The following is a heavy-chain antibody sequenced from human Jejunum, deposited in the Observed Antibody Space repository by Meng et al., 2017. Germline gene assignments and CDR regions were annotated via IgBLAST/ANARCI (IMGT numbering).Heavy chain of an antibody. CDR3: AREWSGSYRHFNY. J-gene: IGHJ4*02. CDR2: IHHSGST. V-gene: IGHV4-4*02. D-gene: IGHD1-26*01. CDR1: GGSISTSDW. Sequence: QVQLHESGPGPLNPSGTLSLTCAVSGGSISTSDWWSWVRQPPGKGLEWIGEIHHSGSTNYNPSLKSRVTISVDKSKNQFSLKLNSVTAADTAVYYCAREWSGSYRHFNYWGQGTLVTVSS.